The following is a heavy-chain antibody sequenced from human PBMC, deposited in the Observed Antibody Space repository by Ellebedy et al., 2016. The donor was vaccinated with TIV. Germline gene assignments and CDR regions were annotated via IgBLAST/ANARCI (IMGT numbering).Heavy chain of an antibody. Sequence: PGGSLRLSCSGSGFTFSTYAMHWVRQAPGKGLEWVAVIWYDGTAKFYAESVKGRFTISRDNSQNTLYLEMNSLRADDTALYYCARELGGSGGSDFDYWGQGTLVTVSS. CDR1: GFTFSTYA. J-gene: IGHJ4*02. D-gene: IGHD2-15*01. CDR2: IWYDGTAK. CDR3: ARELGGSGGSDFDY. V-gene: IGHV3-33*08.